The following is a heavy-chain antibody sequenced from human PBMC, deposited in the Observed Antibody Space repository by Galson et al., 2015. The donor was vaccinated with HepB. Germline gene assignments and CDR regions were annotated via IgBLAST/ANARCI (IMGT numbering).Heavy chain of an antibody. J-gene: IGHJ4*02. V-gene: IGHV3-33*08. CDR2: IWYDGSNK. CDR3: ARDGCTGGVCYTKALGY. CDR1: GFTFSSYG. Sequence: SLRLSCAASGFTFSSYGMHWVRQAPGKGLEWVAVIWYDGSNKYYADSVKGRFTISRDNSKNTLYLQMNSLRAEDTAVYYCARDGCTGGVCYTKALGYWGQGTLVTVSS. D-gene: IGHD2-8*02.